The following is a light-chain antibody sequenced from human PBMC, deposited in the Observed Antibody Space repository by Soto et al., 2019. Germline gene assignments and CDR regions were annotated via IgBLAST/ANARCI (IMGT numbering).Light chain of an antibody. J-gene: IGLJ2*01. CDR1: SSDVGSYNL. V-gene: IGLV2-23*01. CDR3: CSYAGTTL. CDR2: EGT. Sequence: QSVLTQPASVSGSPGQSITISCTATSSDVGSYNLVSWYQQHPGKAPKLIIYEGTKRRSGLSDRFSGSKSGNTAALTISGLQAEDEADYYCCSYAGTTLFGGGTKLTVL.